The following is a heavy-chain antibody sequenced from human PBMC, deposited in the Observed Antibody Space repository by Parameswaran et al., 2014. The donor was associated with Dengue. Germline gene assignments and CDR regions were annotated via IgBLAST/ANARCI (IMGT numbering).Heavy chain of an antibody. CDR3: ARIPWGDSGYDSRLDY. V-gene: IGHV4-34*01. D-gene: IGHD5-12*01. CDR2: INHSGST. CDR1: GGSFSGYY. J-gene: IGHJ4*02. Sequence: SETLSLTCAVYGGSFSGYYWSWIRQPPGKGLEWIGEINHSGSTNYNPSLKSRVTISVDTSKNQFSLKLSSVTAADTAVYYCARIPWGDSGYDSRLDYWGQGTLVTVSS.